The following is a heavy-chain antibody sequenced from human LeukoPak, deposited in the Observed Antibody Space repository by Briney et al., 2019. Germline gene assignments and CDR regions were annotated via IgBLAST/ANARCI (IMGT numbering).Heavy chain of an antibody. CDR2: ISSSSSYI. J-gene: IGHJ4*02. Sequence: PGGSLRLSCAASGLTFSSYSMNWVRQAPGKGLEWVSSISSSSSYIYYADSVKGRFTISRDNAKNSLYLRMNSLRAEDTAVYYCASMVRELPSDYWGQGTLVTVSS. CDR3: ASMVRELPSDY. D-gene: IGHD3-10*01. CDR1: GLTFSSYS. V-gene: IGHV3-21*01.